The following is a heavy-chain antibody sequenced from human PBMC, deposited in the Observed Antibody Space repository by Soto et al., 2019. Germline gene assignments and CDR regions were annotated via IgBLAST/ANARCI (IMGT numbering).Heavy chain of an antibody. Sequence: GGSLRLSCEVSGFNFRSYGMHWVRQAPGKGPEWVASIWPDGSDKFYVDSVKGRFSISRDNSRKTLYLEMNSLRVEDTAIYYCARGRLVVPPFDSWVGEPWSPLL. J-gene: IGHJ5*01. D-gene: IGHD2-21*01. CDR2: IWPDGSDK. CDR3: ARGRLVVPPFDS. V-gene: IGHV3-33*01. CDR1: GFNFRSYG.